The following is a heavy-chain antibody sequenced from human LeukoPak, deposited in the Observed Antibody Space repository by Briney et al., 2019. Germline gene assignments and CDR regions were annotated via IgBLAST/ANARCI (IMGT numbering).Heavy chain of an antibody. D-gene: IGHD3-10*01. CDR1: GFTFSSYA. Sequence: PGGSLRLSCAASGFTFSSYAISWVRQAPGKGLEWVAGISAGGGSTYYADSVKGRFTISRDNSKNTLYLQMSSLRAEDTAVYYCARRRGMIRGVYYYCGMDVWGQGTTVTVSS. CDR3: ARRRGMIRGVYYYCGMDV. CDR2: ISAGGGST. V-gene: IGHV3-23*01. J-gene: IGHJ6*02.